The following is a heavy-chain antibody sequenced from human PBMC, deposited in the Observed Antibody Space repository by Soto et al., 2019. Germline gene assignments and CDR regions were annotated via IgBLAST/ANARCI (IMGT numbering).Heavy chain of an antibody. CDR3: ARIATHYYDLCSSYYDY. Sequence: SGPTLVNPTQTLTLTCTFSGFSLSTSGMRVSWIRQPPGKALEWLARIDWGDDKFYSTSLKGRLTISKDTSKNHVVLTMTNMDPLDTATYYCARIATHYYDLCSSYYDYWRQVTLVTFST. D-gene: IGHD3-3*01. CDR2: IDWGDDK. V-gene: IGHV2-70*04. CDR1: GFSLSTSGMR. J-gene: IGHJ4*02.